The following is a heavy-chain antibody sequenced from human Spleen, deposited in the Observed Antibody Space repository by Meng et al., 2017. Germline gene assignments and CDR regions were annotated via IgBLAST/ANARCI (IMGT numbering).Heavy chain of an antibody. D-gene: IGHD6-19*01. CDR2: INAGNSDT. CDR3: ARAVAVSGTGRFDY. J-gene: IGHJ4*02. Sequence: ASVKVSCKASGYTFTTYAMHWVRQAPGQRLEWMGWINAGNSDTKYSQKFQGRVTITRDTSASTVYMELTNLRSEDTGVYYCARAVAVSGTGRFDYWGQGTLVTVSS. CDR1: GYTFTTYA. V-gene: IGHV1-3*01.